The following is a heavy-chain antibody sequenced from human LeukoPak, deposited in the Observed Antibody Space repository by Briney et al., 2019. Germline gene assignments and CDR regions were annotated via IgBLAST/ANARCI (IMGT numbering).Heavy chain of an antibody. J-gene: IGHJ6*04. D-gene: IGHD4-17*01. CDR2: ISAYDGNT. Sequence: ASVKVSCKASGYTFTSYGISRVRQAPGQGLEWMGWISAYDGNTNYAQKLQGRVTMTTDTSTSTAYMELRSLRSDDTAVYYCARDSGSAVTPYYYYGMDVWGKGTTVTVSS. V-gene: IGHV1-18*04. CDR3: ARDSGSAVTPYYYYGMDV. CDR1: GYTFTSYG.